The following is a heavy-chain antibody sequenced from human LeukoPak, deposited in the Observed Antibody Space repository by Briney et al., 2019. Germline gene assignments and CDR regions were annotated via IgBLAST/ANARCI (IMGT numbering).Heavy chain of an antibody. J-gene: IGHJ6*02. Sequence: GGSLRLSCAASGFTFSSYGMHWVRQAPGKGLEWVAVISYDGSNKYYADSVKGRFTISRDNSKNTLYLQMNSLRAEDTAVYYCAKEYCSSTSCLSYYYYYGMDVWGQGTTVTVSS. V-gene: IGHV3-30*18. D-gene: IGHD2-2*01. CDR1: GFTFSSYG. CDR3: AKEYCSSTSCLSYYYYYGMDV. CDR2: ISYDGSNK.